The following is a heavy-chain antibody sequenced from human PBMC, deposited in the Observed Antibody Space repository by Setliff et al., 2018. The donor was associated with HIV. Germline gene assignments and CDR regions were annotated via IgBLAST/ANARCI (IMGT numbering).Heavy chain of an antibody. D-gene: IGHD6-6*01. J-gene: IGHJ4*02. Sequence: PSETLSLTCSVSGGSISSGSHYWGWIRQAPGKGLEWIGNIYYSGTTFYNPSLKSRVSISVGTSRNEFSLKLTSVTAADTAVYYCAREFSSSSFDQWGQGTLVTVSS. CDR2: IYYSGTT. V-gene: IGHV4-39*02. CDR3: AREFSSSSFDQ. CDR1: GGSISSGSHY.